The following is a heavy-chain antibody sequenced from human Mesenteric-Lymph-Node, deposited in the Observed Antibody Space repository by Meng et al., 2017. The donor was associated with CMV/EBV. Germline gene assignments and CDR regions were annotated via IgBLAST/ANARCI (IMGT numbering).Heavy chain of an antibody. Sequence: GGSLRLSCAASGFTFDYHAMHWVRQAPGKGLEWVSLISWDGGSTYYADSVKGRFTISRDNSKNSLYLHMTSLRSEDTALYYCAKGYGPRVYDYGVDVWGQGTTVTVSS. D-gene: IGHD4-17*01. CDR1: GFTFDYHA. J-gene: IGHJ6*02. CDR3: AKGYGPRVYDYGVDV. V-gene: IGHV3-43*01. CDR2: ISWDGGST.